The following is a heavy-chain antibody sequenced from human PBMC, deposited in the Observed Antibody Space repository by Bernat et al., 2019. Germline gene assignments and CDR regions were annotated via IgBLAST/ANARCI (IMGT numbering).Heavy chain of an antibody. CDR2: INPNSGGT. CDR1: GYTFTGYY. V-gene: IGHV1-2*04. J-gene: IGHJ4*02. D-gene: IGHD6-19*01. CDR3: ARDGYRYSSGWYNY. Sequence: QVQLVQSGAEVKKPGASVKVSCKAFGYTFTGYYMHWVRQAPGQGLEWMGWINPNSGGTNYAQKVQGWVTMTRDTSISTAYMELSRLRSDDTAVYYCARDGYRYSSGWYNYWGQGTLVTVSS.